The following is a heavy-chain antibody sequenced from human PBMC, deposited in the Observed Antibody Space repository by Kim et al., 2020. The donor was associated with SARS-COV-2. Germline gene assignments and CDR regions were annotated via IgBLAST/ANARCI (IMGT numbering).Heavy chain of an antibody. V-gene: IGHV1-18*01. CDR2: ISAYNGNT. J-gene: IGHJ4*02. D-gene: IGHD6-13*01. CDR3: AREGPLPVRGSWYRGADY. Sequence: ASVKVSCKASGYTFTSYGISWVRQAPGQGLEWMGWISAYNGNTNYAQKLQGRVTMTTDTSTSTAYMELRSLRSDDTAVYYCAREGPLPVRGSWYRGADYWGQGTLVTVSS. CDR1: GYTFTSYG.